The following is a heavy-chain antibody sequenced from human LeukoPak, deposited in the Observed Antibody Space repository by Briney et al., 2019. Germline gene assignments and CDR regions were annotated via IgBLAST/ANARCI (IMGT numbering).Heavy chain of an antibody. D-gene: IGHD5-12*01. V-gene: IGHV3-74*01. CDR3: TRDGGYNAFDI. J-gene: IGHJ3*02. Sequence: PGGSLRLSCAASGFTFSSYWMHWVRQAPGEGLVWVSRINSHGSSTSYADSVKGRFTISRDNARNTLYLQMNSLRAEDTAVYYCTRDGGYNAFDIWGQGTMVTVSS. CDR2: INSHGSST. CDR1: GFTFSSYW.